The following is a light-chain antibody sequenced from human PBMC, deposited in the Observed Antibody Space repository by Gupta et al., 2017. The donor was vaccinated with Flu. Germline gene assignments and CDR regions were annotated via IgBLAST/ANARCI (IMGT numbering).Light chain of an antibody. CDR3: QHYTTSPRWT. J-gene: IGKJ1*01. CDR2: GAS. V-gene: IGKV3-20*01. Sequence: EIVLTQSPGNLSLSPGERATLSCRASQSVSSNYLAWYQQKPGQAPRLLIYGASSRATGVPDRFSGSGSGTDFTLTISRLEPEDCAVYYCQHYTTSPRWTFGQGTKVEIK. CDR1: QSVSSNY.